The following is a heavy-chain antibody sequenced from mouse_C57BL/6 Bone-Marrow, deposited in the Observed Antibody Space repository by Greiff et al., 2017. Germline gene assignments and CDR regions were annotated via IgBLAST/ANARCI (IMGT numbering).Heavy chain of an antibody. Sequence: QVQLKQPGAELVKPGASVKLSCKASGYTFTSYWMHWVKQRPGQGLEWIGMIHPNSGSTNYNEKFKSKATLTVDKSSSTAYMQLISLTSEDSAVYYCARRELGPFDYWGQGTTLTVSS. CDR3: ARRELGPFDY. D-gene: IGHD4-1*01. J-gene: IGHJ2*01. CDR2: IHPNSGST. V-gene: IGHV1-64*01. CDR1: GYTFTSYW.